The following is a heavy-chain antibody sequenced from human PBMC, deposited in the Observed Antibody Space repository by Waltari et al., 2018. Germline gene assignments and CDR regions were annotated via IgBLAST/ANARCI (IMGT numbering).Heavy chain of an antibody. CDR2: IYYSGST. J-gene: IGHJ3*02. Sequence: QLQLQESGPGLVKPSETLSLTCTVSGGSISSSSYYWGWIRQPPGKGLEWIGSIYYSGSTYYTPSLNSRVTISVDTSKNQFSLKLSSVTAADTAVYYCARDGSYYFGDAFDIWGQGTMVTVSS. CDR3: ARDGSYYFGDAFDI. V-gene: IGHV4-39*07. CDR1: GGSISSSSYY. D-gene: IGHD1-26*01.